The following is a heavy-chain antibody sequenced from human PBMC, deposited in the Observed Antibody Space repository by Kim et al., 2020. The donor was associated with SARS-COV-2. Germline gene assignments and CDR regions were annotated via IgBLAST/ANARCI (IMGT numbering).Heavy chain of an antibody. D-gene: IGHD4-17*01. Sequence: SETLSLTCTVSGGSIRRYHWSWIRQPPGKGLEWIGYIYYNGSTNYNPSLKSRVTISVDTSSNEFSLKLSSVTAADAAVYYCARDRQEEYSDYYFYYGLDVWGQGTTVTVSS. CDR2: IYYNGST. V-gene: IGHV4-59*01. CDR1: GGSIRRYH. CDR3: ARDRQEEYSDYYFYYGLDV. J-gene: IGHJ6*02.